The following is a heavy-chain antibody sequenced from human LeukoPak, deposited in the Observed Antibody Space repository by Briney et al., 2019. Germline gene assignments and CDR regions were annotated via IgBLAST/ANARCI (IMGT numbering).Heavy chain of an antibody. J-gene: IGHJ3*02. V-gene: IGHV1-69*13. CDR2: IIPIFGTA. Sequence: SVKVSCKASGGTFSSYAISWVRQAPGQGLEWMGGIIPIFGTANYAQKFQGRVTITADESTSTAYMELSSLRSEDTAVYYCASRTIFPPVAAFDIWGQGTMVTVSS. D-gene: IGHD3-9*01. CDR3: ASRTIFPPVAAFDI. CDR1: GGTFSSYA.